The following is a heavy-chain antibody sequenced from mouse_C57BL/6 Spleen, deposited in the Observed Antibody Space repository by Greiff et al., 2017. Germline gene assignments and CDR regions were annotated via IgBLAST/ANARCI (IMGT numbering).Heavy chain of an antibody. J-gene: IGHJ3*01. CDR2: INPSSGYT. D-gene: IGHD2-4*01. Sequence: QVQLQQSGAELARPGASVTMSCKASGYTFTSYTMHWVKQRPGQGLEWIGYINPSSGYTKYNQKFKDKATLTADKSSSTAYMQLSSLTSEDSAVYYCARSPYDYDEAWFAYWGQGTLVTVSA. CDR1: GYTFTSYT. CDR3: ARSPYDYDEAWFAY. V-gene: IGHV1-4*01.